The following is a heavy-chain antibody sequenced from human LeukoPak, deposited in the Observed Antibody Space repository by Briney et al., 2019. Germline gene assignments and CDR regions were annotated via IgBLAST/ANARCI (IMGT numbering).Heavy chain of an antibody. CDR2: ISSSSSYI. D-gene: IGHD5-18*01. Sequence: PGGSLRLSCAASGFTFSSYSMNWVRQAPGKGLEWVSSISSSSSYIYYADSVKGRFTISRDNAKNSLYLQMNSLRAEDTAVYYCAREAGIQLWLVRAGSPRVAFDIWGQGTMVTVSS. CDR1: GFTFSSYS. V-gene: IGHV3-21*01. CDR3: AREAGIQLWLVRAGSPRVAFDI. J-gene: IGHJ3*02.